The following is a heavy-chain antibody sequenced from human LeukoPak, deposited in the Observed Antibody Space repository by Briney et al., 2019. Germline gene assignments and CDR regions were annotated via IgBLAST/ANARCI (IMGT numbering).Heavy chain of an antibody. CDR1: GGSINSYY. Sequence: PSETLSLTCTVAGGSINSYYWSWVRQAPGKGLEWVSAISGSGGSTYCADSVKGRFTISRDNSKNTLYLQMNSLRAEDTAVYYCAKDLGSAPDYFDYWGQGTLVTVSS. D-gene: IGHD3-10*01. J-gene: IGHJ4*02. CDR2: ISGSGGST. V-gene: IGHV3-23*01. CDR3: AKDLGSAPDYFDY.